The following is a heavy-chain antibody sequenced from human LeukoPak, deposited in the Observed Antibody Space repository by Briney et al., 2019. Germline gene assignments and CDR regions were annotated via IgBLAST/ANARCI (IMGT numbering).Heavy chain of an antibody. Sequence: PGGSLRLSCAASGFIFSTYGMYWVRQAPGKGLEWVAFIRHDGSIKNYADSVKGRSTNSRDNSKNTLYLQMNSLRAEDTAVYYCAQDGLADIDYWGQGTLVTVSS. J-gene: IGHJ4*02. V-gene: IGHV3-30*02. CDR2: IRHDGSIK. CDR3: AQDGLADIDY. D-gene: IGHD3-16*01. CDR1: GFIFSTYG.